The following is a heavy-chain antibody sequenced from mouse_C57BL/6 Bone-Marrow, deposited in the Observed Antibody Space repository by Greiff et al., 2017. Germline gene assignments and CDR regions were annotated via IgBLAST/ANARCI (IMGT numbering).Heavy chain of an antibody. CDR1: GYTFTSYG. CDR2: IYPRSGNT. Sequence: VQLQQSGAELARPGASVKLSCKASGYTFTSYGISWVKQRTGQGLEWIGEIYPRSGNTYYNEKFKGKATLTADKSYSTAYMELRSLTSEDAAVYFCARGQLRLRFAYWGQGTLVTVSA. V-gene: IGHV1-81*01. CDR3: ARGQLRLRFAY. D-gene: IGHD3-2*02. J-gene: IGHJ3*01.